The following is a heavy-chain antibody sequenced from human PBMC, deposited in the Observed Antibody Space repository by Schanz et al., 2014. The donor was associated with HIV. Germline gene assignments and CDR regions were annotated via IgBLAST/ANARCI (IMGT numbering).Heavy chain of an antibody. CDR2: IWYDGSNK. D-gene: IGHD4-17*01. Sequence: QVQLVESGGGVVQPGRSLRLSCTASGFTFSNYGMHWVRQAPGKGLEGVAAIWYDGSNKFYADSVKGRFTISRDNSKNTLYLQMNNLRAEDTAVYGCARQGLRFSSWLDYWGQGTPVTVS. CDR3: ARQGLRFSSWLDY. J-gene: IGHJ4*02. V-gene: IGHV3-33*01. CDR1: GFTFSNYG.